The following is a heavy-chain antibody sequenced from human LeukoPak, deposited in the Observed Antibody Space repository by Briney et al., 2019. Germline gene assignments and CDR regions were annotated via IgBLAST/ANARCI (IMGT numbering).Heavy chain of an antibody. CDR1: GFSFGSYA. CDR3: ARDRYFPRDQFDY. D-gene: IGHD2-2*01. J-gene: IGHJ4*02. V-gene: IGHV3-23*01. Sequence: GGSLRLSCAASGFSFGSYAMSWVRQAAGKGLEWVSAISDSGDSSWYAGSVRGRSTISRDNSKNTVYLQMQSLRAEDTAVYFCARDRYFPRDQFDYWGQGTPVTVSS. CDR2: ISDSGDSS.